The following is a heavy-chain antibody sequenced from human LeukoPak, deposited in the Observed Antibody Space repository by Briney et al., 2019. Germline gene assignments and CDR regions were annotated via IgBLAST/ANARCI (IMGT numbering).Heavy chain of an antibody. V-gene: IGHV4-39*07. CDR3: AARDETVY. Sequence: PSETLSLTCTVSGGSMSSSSYYWGWIRQPPGKGLEWIGSIYYSGSTYYNPSLKSRVTISVDTSKNQFSLKLSSVTAADTAVYYCAARDETVYWGQGTLVTVSS. D-gene: IGHD2-21*02. CDR2: IYYSGST. J-gene: IGHJ4*02. CDR1: GGSMSSSSYY.